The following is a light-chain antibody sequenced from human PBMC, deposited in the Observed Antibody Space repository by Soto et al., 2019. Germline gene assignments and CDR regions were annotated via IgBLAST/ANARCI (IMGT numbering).Light chain of an antibody. J-gene: IGLJ1*01. CDR2: GNS. CDR3: QSYDSSLSGYV. CDR1: SSNIGAGYD. V-gene: IGLV1-40*01. Sequence: QSVLTQPPSVSGAPGQRVTISCTGSSSNIGAGYDVHWYQHLPGTAPKLLIYGNSNRPSGVPDRFSGSKSDTSASLAITGLQAEDEADYYCQSYDSSLSGYVFGTGTKVTAL.